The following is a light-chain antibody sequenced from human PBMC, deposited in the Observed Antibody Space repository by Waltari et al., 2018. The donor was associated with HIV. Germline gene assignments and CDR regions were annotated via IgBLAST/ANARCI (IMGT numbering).Light chain of an antibody. J-gene: IGLJ2*01. CDR3: QVWDTAATEHVT. Sequence: SYLLAQPPSVSVAPGQTAILTCGGNNIGSKSVHWYLQKPGQAPLLIVYDDSDWPSGVPCRFSGSNSGNTATLAISGVEAGDEADYFCQVWDTAATEHVTFGGGTKLSVL. CDR1: NIGSKS. CDR2: DDS. V-gene: IGLV3-21*02.